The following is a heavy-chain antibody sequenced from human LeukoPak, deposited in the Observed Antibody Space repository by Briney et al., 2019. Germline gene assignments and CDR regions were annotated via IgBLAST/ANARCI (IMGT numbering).Heavy chain of an antibody. CDR2: IWYDGSNK. D-gene: IGHD4-17*01. CDR1: GFMFSNYG. CDR3: AREQYGSDDALDI. Sequence: GRSLRLSCAASGFMFSNYGMHWVRQAPGKGLEWVAVIWYDGSNKDYADSVKGRFTVSRDNSKNTMDLQMNSLRAEDTAVYYCAREQYGSDDALDIWGQETMVTVSS. J-gene: IGHJ3*02. V-gene: IGHV3-33*01.